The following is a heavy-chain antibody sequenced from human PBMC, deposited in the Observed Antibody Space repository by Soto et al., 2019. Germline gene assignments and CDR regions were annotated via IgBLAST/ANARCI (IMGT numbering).Heavy chain of an antibody. CDR2: IYHSGST. V-gene: IGHV4-30-2*01. J-gene: IGHJ4*02. Sequence: PSETLSLTCAVSGGSISSGGYSWSWIRQPPGKDLEWIGYIYHSGSTYYNPSLKSRVTISVDRSKNQFSLKLSSVTAADTAVYYCARGRARGYDYFDYWGQGTLVTVSS. CDR3: ARGRARGYDYFDY. CDR1: GGSISSGGYS. D-gene: IGHD5-12*01.